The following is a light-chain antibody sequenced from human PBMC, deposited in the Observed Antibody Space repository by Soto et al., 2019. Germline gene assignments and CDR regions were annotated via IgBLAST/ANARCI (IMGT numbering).Light chain of an antibody. V-gene: IGKV3-20*01. CDR3: QQYGSSSLT. CDR2: GAS. Sequence: IGLTQSPGTLSSSPGERATLSCRASQSVSSSYLAWYQQKPGQAPRLLIYGASSRATGIPDRFSGSGSGTDLTLTISRMEPEDFAVYYCQQYGSSSLTFGGGTKVEIK. J-gene: IGKJ4*01. CDR1: QSVSSSY.